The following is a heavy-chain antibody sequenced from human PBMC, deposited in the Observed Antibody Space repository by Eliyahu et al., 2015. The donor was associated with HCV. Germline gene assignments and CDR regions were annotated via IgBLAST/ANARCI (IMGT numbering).Heavy chain of an antibody. CDR1: GFTFSHYA. CDR2: ISHDGNNK. Sequence: QVQLVESGGGVVQPGXSLXXSCTASGFTFSHYAMHWVRQAPGKGLXWXALISHDGNNKYYADSVKGRFTISRDNSKNTLYLQMNSLRAEDTAVYHCGSEKETRYYYESGDYSSWGQGTLVTVSS. V-gene: IGHV3-30*04. CDR3: GSEKETRYYYESGDYSS. J-gene: IGHJ5*02. D-gene: IGHD3-22*01.